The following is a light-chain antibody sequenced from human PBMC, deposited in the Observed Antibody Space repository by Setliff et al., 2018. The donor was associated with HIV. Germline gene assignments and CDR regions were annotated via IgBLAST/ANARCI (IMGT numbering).Light chain of an antibody. Sequence: QSVLTQPPSVSGSPGQSVTISCTGTSSDVGSYNRVSWYQQPPGTAPKLMIYDVTKRPSGVPDRFSGSKSGNTASLTISGLQSEDEADYYCCSYAGSYTSLYVFGTGTKGTVL. CDR2: DVT. J-gene: IGLJ1*01. V-gene: IGLV2-11*01. CDR3: CSYAGSYTSLYV. CDR1: SSDVGSYNR.